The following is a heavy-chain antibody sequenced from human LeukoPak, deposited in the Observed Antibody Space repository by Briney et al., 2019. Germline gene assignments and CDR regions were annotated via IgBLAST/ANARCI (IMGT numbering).Heavy chain of an antibody. J-gene: IGHJ4*02. CDR3: ARDYSSGWTKYYFDY. V-gene: IGHV1-46*01. Sequence: ASVKVSCKASGYTFTSYYMHWVRQAPGQGLEWMGIINPSGGSTSYAQKFQGRVTMTWDTSTSTVYMELSSLRSEDTAVYYCARDYSSGWTKYYFDYWGQGTLVTVSS. CDR1: GYTFTSYY. CDR2: INPSGGST. D-gene: IGHD6-19*01.